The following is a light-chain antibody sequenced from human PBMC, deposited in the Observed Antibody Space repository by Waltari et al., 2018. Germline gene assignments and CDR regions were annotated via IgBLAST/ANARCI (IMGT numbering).Light chain of an antibody. V-gene: IGKV1-5*01. Sequence: IQMTQSPSALSASVGDRVTIPCRASQRINTWMARYQQRPGKAPKVLLYDVSTLESGVPSRFSVSGSGTEFTLAINNLQPEDFATYYCQQYYRYYTFGQGTKLEIK. CDR1: QRINTW. CDR3: QQYYRYYT. J-gene: IGKJ2*01. CDR2: DVS.